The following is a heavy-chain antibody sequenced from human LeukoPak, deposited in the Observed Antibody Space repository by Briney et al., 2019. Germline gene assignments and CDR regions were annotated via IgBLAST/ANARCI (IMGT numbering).Heavy chain of an antibody. CDR2: INPDGSEK. J-gene: IGHJ4*02. CDR3: ARDFGTIVVVTAIVD. CDR1: GFTFSRYW. Sequence: GGSQRLSCAVSGFTFSRYWMSWVRQAPGKGLEWVANINPDGSEKYYVDSVKGRFTISRDNAKNSLYLQMNSLRAEDTAVYYCARDFGTIVVVTAIVDWGQGTLVTVSS. D-gene: IGHD2-21*02. V-gene: IGHV3-7*01.